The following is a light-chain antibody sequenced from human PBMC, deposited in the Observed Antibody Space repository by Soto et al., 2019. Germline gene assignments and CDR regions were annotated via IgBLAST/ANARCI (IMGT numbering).Light chain of an antibody. V-gene: IGLV7-46*01. J-gene: IGLJ1*01. CDR2: DTN. CDR1: TGAVTSGHY. Sequence: QAVVTQEPSLTVSPGETVTLTCGSSTGAVTSGHYPYWFQQKPGQAPRTLIFDTNNKHSWTPARFSGSLLGGKAALTLSGAQPGDEAEYYCLFSFGGAFSVFGTGTKLTVL. CDR3: LFSFGGAFSV.